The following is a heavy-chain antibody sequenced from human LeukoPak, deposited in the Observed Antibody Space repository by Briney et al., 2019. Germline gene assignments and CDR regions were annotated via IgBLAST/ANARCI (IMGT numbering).Heavy chain of an antibody. V-gene: IGHV1-2*02. J-gene: IGHJ4*02. Sequence: GASVKVSCKASGYTFTGYYMHWVRQAPGQGLEWMGWINPNSGGTNYAQKFQGRVTMTRDTSISTAYMELSRLRSDDTAVYYCARDRDLRQQLVQKRPSVSYWGQGTLVTGSS. CDR1: GYTFTGYY. D-gene: IGHD6-13*01. CDR3: ARDRDLRQQLVQKRPSVSY. CDR2: INPNSGGT.